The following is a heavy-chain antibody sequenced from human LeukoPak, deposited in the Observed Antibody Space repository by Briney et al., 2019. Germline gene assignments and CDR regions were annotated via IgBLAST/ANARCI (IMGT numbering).Heavy chain of an antibody. D-gene: IGHD3-22*01. CDR3: ATGPSTRPPYDSSGYYFALPDY. J-gene: IGHJ4*02. V-gene: IGHV1-24*01. CDR2: FDPEDGET. Sequence: ASVKVSCKVSGYTLTELSMHWVRQAPGKGLEWMGGFDPEDGETIYAQKFQGRVTMTEDTSTDTAYMELSSLRSEDTAVYYCATGPSTRPPYDSSGYYFALPDYWGQGTLVTVSS. CDR1: GYTLTELS.